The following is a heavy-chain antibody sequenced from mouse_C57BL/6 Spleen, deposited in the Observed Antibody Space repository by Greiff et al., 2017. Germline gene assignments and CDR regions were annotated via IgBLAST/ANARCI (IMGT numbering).Heavy chain of an antibody. D-gene: IGHD1-1*02. CDR2: IHPNSGST. Sequence: VQLQQPGAELVKPGASVKLSCKASGYTFTSYWMHWVKQRPGQGLEWIGMIHPNSGSTNYNEKFKSKATLTVDKSSSTAYMQLSSLTSEDSAVYYCARWGGREWYFDVWGTGTTVTVSS. CDR3: ARWGGREWYFDV. CDR1: GYTFTSYW. V-gene: IGHV1-64*01. J-gene: IGHJ1*03.